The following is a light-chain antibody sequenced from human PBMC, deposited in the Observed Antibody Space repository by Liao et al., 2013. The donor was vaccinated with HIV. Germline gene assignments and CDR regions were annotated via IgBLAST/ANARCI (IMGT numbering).Light chain of an antibody. CDR2: YDS. Sequence: SYELTQPPSLSVAPGKTARITCGGSDIGSKSVHWYQQKPGQAPVLVIYYDSDRPSGIPERFSGSNSENTATLTISRVEAGDEADYYCQVWGTSSDHWVFGGGTKLTVL. V-gene: IGLV3-21*04. CDR1: DIGSKS. CDR3: QVWGTSSDHWV. J-gene: IGLJ3*02.